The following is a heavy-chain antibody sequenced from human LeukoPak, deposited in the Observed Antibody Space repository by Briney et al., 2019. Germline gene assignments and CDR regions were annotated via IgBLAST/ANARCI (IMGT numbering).Heavy chain of an antibody. J-gene: IGHJ4*02. CDR1: GYTFTGYY. CDR2: INPNSGGT. Sequence: GASVKVSCKASGYTFTGYYMHWVRQAPGQGLEWMGWINPNSGGTNYAQKFQGGVTMTRDTSISTAYMELSRLRSDDTAVYYCARESRQRKWEPPLWGQGTLVTVSS. D-gene: IGHD1-26*01. CDR3: ARESRQRKWEPPL. V-gene: IGHV1-2*02.